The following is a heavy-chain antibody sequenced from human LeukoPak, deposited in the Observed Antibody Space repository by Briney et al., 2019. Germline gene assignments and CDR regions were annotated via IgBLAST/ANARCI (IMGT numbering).Heavy chain of an antibody. CDR1: GGSFSGYY. Sequence: SETLSLTCAVYGGSFSGYYWSWIRQPPGKGLEWIGQINHSGTTNYNPSPKSRVTISVDTSKNQLSLKLSSVTAADTAVYYCARVDTAMPAFDPWGQGTLVTVSS. CDR3: ARVDTAMPAFDP. D-gene: IGHD5-18*01. CDR2: INHSGTT. V-gene: IGHV4-34*01. J-gene: IGHJ5*02.